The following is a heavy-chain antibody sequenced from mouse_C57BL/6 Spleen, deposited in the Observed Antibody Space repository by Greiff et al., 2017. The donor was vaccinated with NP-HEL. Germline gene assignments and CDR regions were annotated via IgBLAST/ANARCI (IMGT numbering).Heavy chain of an antibody. CDR3: ARHRDGYYDYFDY. CDR1: GFSLTSYG. CDR2: IWSDGST. Sequence: VQLQESGPGLVAPSQSLSITCTVSGFSLTSYGVHWVRQPPGKGLEWLVVIWSDGSTTYNSALKSRLSISKDNSKSQVFLKMNSLQTDDTAMYYCARHRDGYYDYFDYWGQGTTLTVSS. J-gene: IGHJ2*01. D-gene: IGHD2-3*01. V-gene: IGHV2-6-1*01.